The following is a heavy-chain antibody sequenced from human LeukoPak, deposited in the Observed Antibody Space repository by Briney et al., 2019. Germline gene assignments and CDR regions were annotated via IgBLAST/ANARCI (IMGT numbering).Heavy chain of an antibody. CDR2: MSYGGST. J-gene: IGHJ4*02. Sequence: SGTLSLTCAVSGGSISSSNWWSWVRQPPGKELEWVGSMSYGGSTYYNPSLKGRVTMSVDTSKNQFSLKLTPVTAADTAVYHCARHPFAAHHRVDYWGQGTLVTVSS. CDR3: ARHPFAAHHRVDY. V-gene: IGHV4-4*02. D-gene: IGHD6-6*01. CDR1: GGSISSSNW.